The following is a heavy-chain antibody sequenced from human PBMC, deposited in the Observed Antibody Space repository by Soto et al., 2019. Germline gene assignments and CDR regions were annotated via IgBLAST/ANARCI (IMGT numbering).Heavy chain of an antibody. CDR2: IYSGGST. J-gene: IGHJ6*02. CDR3: ARSTYYDILTGSYYYYAMDV. D-gene: IGHD3-9*01. Sequence: PGGSIRHSSAASGFTASSNYMSWVRQAPGKGLEWVSVIYSGGSTYYADSVKGRFTISRDNSKNTLYLQMNNLRAEDTAVYYCARSTYYDILTGSYYYYAMDVWGQGTTVTVS. V-gene: IGHV3-53*01. CDR1: GFTASSNY.